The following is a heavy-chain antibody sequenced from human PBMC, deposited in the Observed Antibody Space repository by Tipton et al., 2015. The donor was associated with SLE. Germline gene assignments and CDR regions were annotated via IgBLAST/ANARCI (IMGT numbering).Heavy chain of an antibody. CDR2: IFPGDSDT. CDR1: GYSFTSYW. J-gene: IGHJ4*02. D-gene: IGHD3-22*01. CDR3: GRQYYDSSGYYWFDY. Sequence: QLVQSGAEVKKPGESLKISCKGSGYSFTSYWIAWVRQMPGKGLEWMGIIFPGDSDTRYSPSFQGQVTISADKSSRTVYLQWNSLKASDTAMYYCGRQYYDSSGYYWFDYWGQGTLVTVSS. V-gene: IGHV5-51*01.